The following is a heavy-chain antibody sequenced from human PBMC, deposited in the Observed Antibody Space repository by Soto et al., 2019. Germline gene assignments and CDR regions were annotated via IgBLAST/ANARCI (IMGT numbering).Heavy chain of an antibody. CDR3: ANGYGDYVPDAFDI. V-gene: IGHV3-23*01. CDR1: GFTFNNYA. CDR2: VSGSGGST. J-gene: IGHJ3*02. D-gene: IGHD4-17*01. Sequence: EVQLLESGGGLVQPGGSLRLSCAASGFTFNNYAMSWVRQAPGKGLEWVSTVSGSGGSTYYADSVKGRFTISRDNSKNPLYLQMNSLRAEDTAVYYCANGYGDYVPDAFDIWGQGTMVTVSS.